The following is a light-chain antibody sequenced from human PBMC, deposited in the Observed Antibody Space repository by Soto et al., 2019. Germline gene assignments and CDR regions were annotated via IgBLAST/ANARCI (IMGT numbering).Light chain of an antibody. CDR2: EVS. V-gene: IGLV2-18*01. CDR1: SSDVGSYNR. J-gene: IGLJ1*01. CDR3: SLYTSSSPYV. Sequence: QSVLTQPPSVSGSPGQSVTISCTGTSSDVGSYNRVSWYQQPPGTAPKLMIYEVSNRPSGVPDRFSGSKSGNTASLTISGLQAEDEADYYCSLYTSSSPYVFGIGTKVTV.